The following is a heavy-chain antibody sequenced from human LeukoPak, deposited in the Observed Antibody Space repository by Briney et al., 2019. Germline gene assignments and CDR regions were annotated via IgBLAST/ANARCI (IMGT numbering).Heavy chain of an antibody. CDR3: ARVFSDSSGYPFDH. J-gene: IGHJ4*02. V-gene: IGHV4-59*11. CDR2: IYYSGKT. CDR1: GGSISSHY. Sequence: SETLSLTCTVSGGSISSHYWSWIRQPPGKGLEWIGRIYYSGKTNYNPSLKSRLTISVDTSRNQFSLRLNSVTAADTAVYYCARVFSDSSGYPFDHWGQGALVTVSS. D-gene: IGHD3-22*01.